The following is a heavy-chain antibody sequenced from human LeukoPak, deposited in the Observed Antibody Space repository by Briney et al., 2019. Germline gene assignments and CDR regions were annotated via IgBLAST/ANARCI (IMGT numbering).Heavy chain of an antibody. CDR2: ISGSGGST. D-gene: IGHD3-22*01. CDR3: AKDSYYDSSGYYYGPSSFFDY. J-gene: IGHJ4*02. Sequence: PGGSLRLSCAASGFTFSSYAMSWVRQAPGKGLEWVSAISGSGGSTYYADSVKGRFTISKDNSKNTLYLQMNSLRAEDTAVYYCAKDSYYDSSGYYYGPSSFFDYWGQGTLVTVSS. CDR1: GFTFSSYA. V-gene: IGHV3-23*01.